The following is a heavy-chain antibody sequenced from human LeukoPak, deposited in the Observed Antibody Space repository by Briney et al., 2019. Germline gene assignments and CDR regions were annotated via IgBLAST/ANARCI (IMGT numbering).Heavy chain of an antibody. D-gene: IGHD2-15*01. CDR3: VRGRSDTCYRFDY. Sequence: GSLRLSCAASGFTFSSFALSWVRQAPGKGLEWVSSISGSGGSTSYADSVKGRFTISRDISTNTLYLQMNSLRAEDTAIYYCVRGRSDTCYRFDYWGQGTLVTVSS. J-gene: IGHJ4*02. V-gene: IGHV3-23*01. CDR1: GFTFSSFA. CDR2: ISGSGGST.